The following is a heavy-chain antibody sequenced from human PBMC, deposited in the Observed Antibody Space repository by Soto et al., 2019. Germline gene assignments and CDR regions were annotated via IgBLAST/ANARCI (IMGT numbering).Heavy chain of an antibody. J-gene: IGHJ4*02. Sequence: SETLSLTCTVSGGSISSYYWSWIRQPPGKGLEWIGYIYYSGSTNYNPSLKSRVTISVDTSKNQFSLKLSSVTAADTAVYYCATIAAAGIGRGDYWGQGTLVTVSS. CDR1: GGSISSYY. CDR3: ATIAAAGIGRGDY. V-gene: IGHV4-59*01. CDR2: IYYSGST. D-gene: IGHD6-13*01.